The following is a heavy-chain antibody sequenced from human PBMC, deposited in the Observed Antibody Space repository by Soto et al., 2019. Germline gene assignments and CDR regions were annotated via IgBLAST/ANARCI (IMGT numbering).Heavy chain of an antibody. D-gene: IGHD2-15*01. V-gene: IGHV1-3*01. J-gene: IGHJ4*02. Sequence: QVQPVQSGAEVKKPGASVKVSCKASGYTFTSYAMQWVRQAPGQRLEWMGWINAGNGNTKYSQKFQGRVTITRDTSASTAYMELSSLRSEDTAVYYCARGPGGPDGPGDYWGQGTLVTVSS. CDR1: GYTFTSYA. CDR3: ARGPGGPDGPGDY. CDR2: INAGNGNT.